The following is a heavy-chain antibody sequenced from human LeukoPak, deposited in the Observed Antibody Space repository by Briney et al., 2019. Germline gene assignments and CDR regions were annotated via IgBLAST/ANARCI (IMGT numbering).Heavy chain of an antibody. J-gene: IGHJ4*02. CDR3: ARELNSSSFDY. Sequence: GASVKVSCKASGYTFTSYYMHWVRQAPGQGHEWMGIVNPTGGSTSYAQKFQGRVTMTRDTSTSTVYMELSSLRSEDTAVYYCARELNSSSFDYWGQGTLVTVSS. CDR2: VNPTGGST. V-gene: IGHV1-46*01. D-gene: IGHD6-13*01. CDR1: GYTFTSYY.